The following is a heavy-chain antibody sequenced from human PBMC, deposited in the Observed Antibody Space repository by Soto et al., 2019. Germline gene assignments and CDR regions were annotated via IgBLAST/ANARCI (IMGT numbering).Heavy chain of an antibody. Sequence: VSCKASGGTFSSYAISWVRQAPGQGLEWMGGIIPIFGTANYAQKFQGRVTITADESTSTAYMELSSLRSEDTAVYYCARGLYDILTGYMDAFDIWGQGTMVTVSS. CDR2: IIPIFGTA. J-gene: IGHJ3*02. V-gene: IGHV1-69*01. D-gene: IGHD3-9*01. CDR1: GGTFSSYA. CDR3: ARGLYDILTGYMDAFDI.